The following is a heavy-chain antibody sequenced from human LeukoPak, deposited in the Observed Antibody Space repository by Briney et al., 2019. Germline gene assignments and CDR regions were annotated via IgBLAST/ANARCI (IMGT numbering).Heavy chain of an antibody. CDR3: ARGVVVTATNTHGWFDP. V-gene: IGHV4-34*01. D-gene: IGHD2-21*02. Sequence: SETLSLTCAVYGGSFSGYYWSWIRQPPGKGLEWIGQLNHSGSTNYNPSLKSRVNISVDPSKNQFSLKLSSVTAADTAVYYCARGVVVTATNTHGWFDPWGQGTLVTVSS. CDR1: GGSFSGYY. CDR2: LNHSGST. J-gene: IGHJ5*02.